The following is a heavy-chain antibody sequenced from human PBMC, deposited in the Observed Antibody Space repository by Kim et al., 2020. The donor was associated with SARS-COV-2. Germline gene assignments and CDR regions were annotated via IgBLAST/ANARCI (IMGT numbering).Heavy chain of an antibody. Sequence: GGSLRLSCTASGFTFGDYAMSWFRQAPGKGLEWVGFIRSKAYGGTTEYAASVKGRFTISRDDSKSIAYLQMNSLKTEDTAVYYCTRQTTYYYYYYGMDVWGQGTTVTVSS. J-gene: IGHJ6*02. D-gene: IGHD1-1*01. V-gene: IGHV3-49*03. CDR2: IRSKAYGGTT. CDR1: GFTFGDYA. CDR3: TRQTTYYYYYYGMDV.